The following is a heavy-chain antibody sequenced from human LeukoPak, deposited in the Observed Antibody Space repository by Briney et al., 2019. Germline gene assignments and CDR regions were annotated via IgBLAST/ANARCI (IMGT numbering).Heavy chain of an antibody. Sequence: PSETLSLTCTVSGGSISSSGYYWGWIRQPPGKGLEWIGEINHSGSTNYNPSLKSRVTISVDTSKNQFSLKLSSVTAADTAVYYCARAGYSYGYDYWGQGTLVTVSS. J-gene: IGHJ4*02. CDR2: INHSGST. CDR1: GGSISSSGYY. CDR3: ARAGYSYGYDY. V-gene: IGHV4-39*07. D-gene: IGHD5-18*01.